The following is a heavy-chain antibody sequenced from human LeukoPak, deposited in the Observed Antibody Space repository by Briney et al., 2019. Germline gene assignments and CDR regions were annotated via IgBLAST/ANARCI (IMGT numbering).Heavy chain of an antibody. V-gene: IGHV1-2*02. J-gene: IGHJ6*03. CDR1: GYTFTGYY. CDR2: INPNSGAT. D-gene: IGHD3-22*01. Sequence: ASVKVSCKASGYTFTGYYMHWVRQAPGQGLEWMGWINPNSGATNYAQKFRGGVTLTRDTSISTAYMELSRLRSDDTAVYYCARDSYYYDSSGYYRLYYYYYMDVWGKGTTVTISS. CDR3: ARDSYYYDSSGYYRLYYYYYMDV.